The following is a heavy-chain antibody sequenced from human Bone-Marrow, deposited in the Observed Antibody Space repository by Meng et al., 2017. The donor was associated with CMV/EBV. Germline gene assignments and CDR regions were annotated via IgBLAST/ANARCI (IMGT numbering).Heavy chain of an antibody. CDR3: AAEHVDTAMVLSF. Sequence: SVKVSCKASGFTFTSSAVQWVRQARGQRLEWIGWIVVGSGNTNYAQKFQERVTITRDMSTSTAYMELSSLRSEDTAVYYCAAEHVDTAMVLSFWGQGTLVTVSP. D-gene: IGHD5-18*01. J-gene: IGHJ4*02. V-gene: IGHV1-58*01. CDR2: IVVGSGNT. CDR1: GFTFTSSA.